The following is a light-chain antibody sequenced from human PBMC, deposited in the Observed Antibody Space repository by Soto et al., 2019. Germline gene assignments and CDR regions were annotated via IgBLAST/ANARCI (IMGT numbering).Light chain of an antibody. J-gene: IGLJ2*01. CDR1: SSDVGGYNY. CDR2: EVS. CDR3: SSYTSSSPLVV. V-gene: IGLV2-14*01. Sequence: QSALTQPASVSGSPGQSITISCTGTSSDVGGYNYVSWYQQHPGKAPKLMIYEVSNRPSGVSNRFSGSKSGNTASLTISGLQAEDEADYCCSSYTSSSPLVVFGGGTKVTVL.